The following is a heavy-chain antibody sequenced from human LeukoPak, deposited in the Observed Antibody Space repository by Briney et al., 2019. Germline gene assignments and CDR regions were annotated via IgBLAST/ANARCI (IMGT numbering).Heavy chain of an antibody. CDR1: GFTFSSYA. V-gene: IGHV3-23*01. D-gene: IGHD3-9*01. CDR2: ISGSGGST. J-gene: IGHJ4*02. CDR3: AKPDTRYFGWLGGNYYFDY. Sequence: GGSLRLSCAASGFTFSSYAMSWVRQAPGKGLEWVSAISGSGGSTYYADSVKGRFTISRDNSKNTLYLQMNSLRAEDTAVYYCAKPDTRYFGWLGGNYYFDYWGQGTLVTVSS.